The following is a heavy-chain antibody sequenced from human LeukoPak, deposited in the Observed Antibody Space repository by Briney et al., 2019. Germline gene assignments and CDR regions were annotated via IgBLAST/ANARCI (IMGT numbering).Heavy chain of an antibody. CDR3: ATFSYAGNAGGSVGY. Sequence: PGGSLRLSCAASGFTVSSNYMSWIRQAPGKGLEWVSVIYRGGNTYYAESVKGRFTISRDNPKNTVYLQMNSLRAEDTGVYYCATFSYAGNAGGSVGYWGQGTLVTVSS. J-gene: IGHJ4*02. V-gene: IGHV3-53*01. CDR2: IYRGGNT. D-gene: IGHD4-23*01. CDR1: GFTVSSNY.